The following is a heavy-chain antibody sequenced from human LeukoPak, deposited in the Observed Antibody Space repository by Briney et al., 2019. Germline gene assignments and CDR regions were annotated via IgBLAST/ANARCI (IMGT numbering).Heavy chain of an antibody. D-gene: IGHD3-16*02. CDR1: SGSISTSNYY. J-gene: IGHJ4*02. CDR2: IFCSGST. V-gene: IGHV4-39*07. CDR3: ARSRHDYVWGSYRHKTYYFDY. Sequence: KPSETLSLTCTVSSGSISTSNYYWGWVRQPPGKALEWIGNIFCSGSTYYSPSLKSRVTISVDTSKNQFSLKLSSVTAADTAVYYCARSRHDYVWGSYRHKTYYFDYWGQGTLVTVSS.